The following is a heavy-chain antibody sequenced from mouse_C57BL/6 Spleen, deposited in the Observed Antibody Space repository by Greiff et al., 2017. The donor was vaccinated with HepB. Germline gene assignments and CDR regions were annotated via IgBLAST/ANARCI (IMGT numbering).Heavy chain of an antibody. CDR2: ISNGGGST. V-gene: IGHV5-12*01. D-gene: IGHD2-1*01. CDR3: ARQRGNYGAMDY. J-gene: IGHJ4*01. CDR1: GFTFSDYY. Sequence: VQLKESGGGLVQPGGSLKLSCAASGFTFSDYYMYWVRQTPEKRLEWVAYISNGGGSTYYPDTVKGRFTISRDNAKNTLYLQMSRLKSEDTAMYYCARQRGNYGAMDYWGQGTSVTVSS.